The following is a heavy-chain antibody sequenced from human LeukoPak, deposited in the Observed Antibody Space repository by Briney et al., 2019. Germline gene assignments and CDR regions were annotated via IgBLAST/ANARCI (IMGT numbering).Heavy chain of an antibody. CDR1: GFTLSSVW. Sequence: PGGSLRLSCAASGFTLSSVWMSWVRQAPGKGLEWVGRIKSKTDGETTDYAAHVEARFIISRDESKNMLFLQVNRLKTEDTAVYFCTSPAFFGKSPYGLDVWGQGTTVTVS. CDR2: IKSKTDGETT. V-gene: IGHV3-15*01. J-gene: IGHJ6*02. CDR3: TSPAFFGKSPYGLDV. D-gene: IGHD3-3*02.